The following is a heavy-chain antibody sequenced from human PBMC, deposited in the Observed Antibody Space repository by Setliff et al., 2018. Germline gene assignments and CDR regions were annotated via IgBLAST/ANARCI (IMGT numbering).Heavy chain of an antibody. J-gene: IGHJ4*02. D-gene: IGHD2-21*02. CDR3: ASHGGNSLSIYY. CDR2: FDPEDGET. CDR1: GYTLTELS. Sequence: GASLKVSCKVSGYTLTELSMRWVRQAPGKGLEWMGGFDPEDGETIYAQKFQGRVTMTEDTSISTAYMELSSLRSEDTAVYYCASHGGNSLSIYYWGQGTLVTVSS. V-gene: IGHV1-24*01.